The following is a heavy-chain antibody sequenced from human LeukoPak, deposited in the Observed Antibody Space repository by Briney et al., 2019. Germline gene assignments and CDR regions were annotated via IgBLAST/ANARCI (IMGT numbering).Heavy chain of an antibody. V-gene: IGHV4-39*02. D-gene: IGHD2-2*01. CDR2: IHYSGTT. CDR1: GGSTSSSNYY. J-gene: IGHJ4*02. CDR3: ARGPTYQPIDY. Sequence: PSETLSLTCTVSGGSTSSSNYYWGWIRQPPGKGLEWIASIHYSGTTYYNPSLKSRVTISVDTSKNHFSLKLSSVTAADTAVYYCARGPTYQPIDYWGQGTLVTVSS.